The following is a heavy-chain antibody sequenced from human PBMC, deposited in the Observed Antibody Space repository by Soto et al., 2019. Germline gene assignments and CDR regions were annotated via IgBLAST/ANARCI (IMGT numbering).Heavy chain of an antibody. CDR3: SCAGYYDRSGSFGMDV. J-gene: IGHJ6*02. V-gene: IGHV1-69*13. D-gene: IGHD3-22*01. CDR1: GGTFSSYA. CDR2: IIPIFGTA. Sequence: SVKVSCKASGGTFSSYAISWVRQAPGQGLEWMGGIIPIFGTANYAQKFQGRVTITADESTSTAYMELSSLRSEDTAVYYCSCAGYYDRSGSFGMDVWGQGTTVTVSS.